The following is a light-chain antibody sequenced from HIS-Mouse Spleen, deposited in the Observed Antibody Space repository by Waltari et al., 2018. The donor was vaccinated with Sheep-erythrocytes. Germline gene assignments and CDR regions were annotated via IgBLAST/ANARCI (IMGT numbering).Light chain of an antibody. CDR3: QQYDNLPLT. J-gene: IGKJ4*01. CDR2: AAS. CDR1: PGISSY. Sequence: AIRMTQSPSSLSASTGDRVTITCRASPGISSYFAWYQQKPGKAPKLLIYAASTLQSGVPSRFSGSGSGTDFTFTISSLQPEDIATYYCQQYDNLPLTFGGGTKVEIK. V-gene: IGKV1-8*01.